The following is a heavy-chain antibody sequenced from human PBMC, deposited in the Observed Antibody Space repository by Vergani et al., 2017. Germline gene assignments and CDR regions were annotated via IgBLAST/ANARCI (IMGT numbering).Heavy chain of an antibody. V-gene: IGHV3-33*01. J-gene: IGHJ6*02. CDR3: ARVEKDTAMVTGYYYYGMDV. Sequence: QVQLVESGGGVVQPGRSLRLSCAASGFSFSSSGMHWVRQAPGKGLEWVAVIWYDGSNKYYADSVKGRFTISRDNSKNTLYLQMNSLRAEDTAVYYCARVEKDTAMVTGYYYYGMDVWGQGTTVTVSS. D-gene: IGHD5-18*01. CDR2: IWYDGSNK. CDR1: GFSFSSSG.